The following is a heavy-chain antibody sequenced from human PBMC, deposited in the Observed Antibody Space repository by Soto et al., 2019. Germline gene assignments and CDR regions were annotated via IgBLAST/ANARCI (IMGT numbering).Heavy chain of an antibody. V-gene: IGHV4-30-2*01. CDR1: GASVTRDGNC. CDR3: AREVGGYSQFDD. J-gene: IGHJ4*02. CDR2: IYHGGST. D-gene: IGHD5-12*01. Sequence: QVQLRESGSGLVKPSQTLSLTCSVSGASVTRDGNCWTWIRQPPGKALEFVASIYHGGSTFYNPSLRSRVTIALDRSKNQFSLTLTSVTAADTAVYYCAREVGGYSQFDDWGQGTLGTVSS.